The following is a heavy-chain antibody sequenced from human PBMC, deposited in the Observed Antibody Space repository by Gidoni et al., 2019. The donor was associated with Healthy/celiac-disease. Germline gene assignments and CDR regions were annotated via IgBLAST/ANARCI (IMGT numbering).Heavy chain of an antibody. J-gene: IGHJ4*02. Sequence: EVQLLESGGGLVQPGGALRLSCAASGFTFSSYAMSWVRQAPGKGLEWVSAISGSGGSTYYADSVKGRFTISRDNSKNTLYLQMNSLRAEDTAVYYCAKQNSGSYYWIPFDYWGQGTLVTVSS. CDR1: GFTFSSYA. CDR3: AKQNSGSYYWIPFDY. D-gene: IGHD1-26*01. CDR2: ISGSGGST. V-gene: IGHV3-23*01.